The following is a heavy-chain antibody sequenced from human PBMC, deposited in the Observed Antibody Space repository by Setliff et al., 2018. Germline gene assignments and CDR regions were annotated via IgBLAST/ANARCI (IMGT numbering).Heavy chain of an antibody. CDR2: THTDGITI. CDR3: ARRLPYFGMDV. V-gene: IGHV3-48*03. Sequence: GGSLRLSCEASGFTFRTYEMIWVRQAPGKGLERVSKTHTDGITIYSDSVRGRFTISRDSAKNSLHLQMTSLSAEDTAVYYCARRLPYFGMDVWGQGTTVTVPS. D-gene: IGHD2-15*01. J-gene: IGHJ6*02. CDR1: GFTFRTYE.